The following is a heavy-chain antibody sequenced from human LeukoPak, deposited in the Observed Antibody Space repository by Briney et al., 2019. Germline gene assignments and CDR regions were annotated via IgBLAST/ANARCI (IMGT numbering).Heavy chain of an antibody. CDR3: ARDRVGSGWPRPWYFKF. J-gene: IGHJ4*02. D-gene: IGHD6-19*01. CDR2: INPNTGAT. CDR1: GYTFTGYY. Sequence: EASVKVSCKPSGYTFTGYYLHWVRQAPGQGLEWMGWINPNTGATIYAEKFQGRVTMTRDTSIDTAYMEMRSLRSDDTAVYYCARDRVGSGWPRPWYFKFWGQGTLITVSS. V-gene: IGHV1-2*02.